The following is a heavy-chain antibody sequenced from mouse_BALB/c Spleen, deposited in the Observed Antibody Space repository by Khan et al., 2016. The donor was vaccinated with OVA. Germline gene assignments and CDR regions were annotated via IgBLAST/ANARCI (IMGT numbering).Heavy chain of an antibody. CDR1: GYSITSDYA. CDR2: ISSSGST. J-gene: IGHJ4*01. Sequence: EVQLVESGPGLVKPSQSLSLTCTVTGYSITSDYAWNWIRQFPGNKLEWMGYISSSGSTNYNPALKSRISITRDTSKNQFFLQLNSVTTEDTATYYCARDGSRYNYAIDYWGQGTSVTVSS. V-gene: IGHV3-2*02. D-gene: IGHD2-3*01. CDR3: ARDGSRYNYAIDY.